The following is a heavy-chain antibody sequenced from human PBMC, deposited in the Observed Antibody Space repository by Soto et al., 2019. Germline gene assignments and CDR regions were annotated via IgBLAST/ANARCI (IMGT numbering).Heavy chain of an antibody. V-gene: IGHV3-48*03. D-gene: IGHD2-2*01. CDR3: ARSYCRSTSCYLGIFDY. Sequence: SGGSLRLSCTASGFTFSSYEMNWVRQAPGKGLEWLSYIGSSGSSINYADSVKGRFTISRDNAKNSLYLQMNSLRAEDTAVYYCARSYCRSTSCYLGIFDYWGQGTLVTVSS. CDR1: GFTFSSYE. J-gene: IGHJ4*02. CDR2: IGSSGSSI.